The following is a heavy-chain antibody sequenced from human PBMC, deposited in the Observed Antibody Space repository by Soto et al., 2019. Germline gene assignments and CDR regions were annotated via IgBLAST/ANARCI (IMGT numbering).Heavy chain of an antibody. V-gene: IGHV3-33*01. CDR2: IWYDGSHE. CDR3: ARDRYSYDSRAYQGVDWYFDL. D-gene: IGHD3-22*01. CDR1: GFTFNNYG. Sequence: GSLRLSCAASGFTFNNYGMHWVRQAPGKGLEWVAVIWYDGSHESYADSVKGRFTISRDNSKNTLYLQMNSLRAEDTAVYYCARDRYSYDSRAYQGVDWYFDLWGRGTLVTVSS. J-gene: IGHJ2*01.